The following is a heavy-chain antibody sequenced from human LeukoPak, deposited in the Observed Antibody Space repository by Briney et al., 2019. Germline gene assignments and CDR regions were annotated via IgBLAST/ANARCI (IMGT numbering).Heavy chain of an antibody. J-gene: IGHJ4*02. V-gene: IGHV3-73*01. CDR2: IRSKANSYAT. CDR1: GFTFSGSA. Sequence: GGSLRLSCAASGFTFSGSAMHWVRQASGKGLEWVGRIRSKANSYATAYAASVKGRFTISRDDSKNTAYLQMNSLKTEDTAVYYCAKPDGPDYWGQGTLVTVSS. CDR3: AKPDGPDY. D-gene: IGHD3/OR15-3a*01.